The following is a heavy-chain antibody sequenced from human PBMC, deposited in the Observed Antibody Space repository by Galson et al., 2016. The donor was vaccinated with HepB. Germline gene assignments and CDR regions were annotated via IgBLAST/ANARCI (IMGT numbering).Heavy chain of an antibody. CDR3: ARRGDSSGTLHY. D-gene: IGHD4-23*01. Sequence: ETLSLTCTVSGGSVSSGNHCWSWIRQPPGKGLEWIGYIYNSDSTNYNPSLKSRVTISVDTSKNQFSLKLTSVTAADTAVYYCARRGDSSGTLHYWGQGALVTVSA. V-gene: IGHV4-61*01. CDR1: GGSVSSGNHC. J-gene: IGHJ4*02. CDR2: IYNSDST.